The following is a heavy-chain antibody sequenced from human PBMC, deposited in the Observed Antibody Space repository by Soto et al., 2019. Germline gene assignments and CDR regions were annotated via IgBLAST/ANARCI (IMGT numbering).Heavy chain of an antibody. Sequence: GSLRLSCAAAGLSFSSYAIGWVRQAPGKGLEWVSAISGSGDITYYADSVKGRFTISRDNSKNTLYLQMNRLRAEDTAVYYCEKDYRSSYVEGFLDYWGQGTLVTVSS. J-gene: IGHJ4*02. CDR3: EKDYRSSYVEGFLDY. CDR2: ISGSGDIT. V-gene: IGHV3-23*01. CDR1: GLSFSSYA. D-gene: IGHD1-26*01.